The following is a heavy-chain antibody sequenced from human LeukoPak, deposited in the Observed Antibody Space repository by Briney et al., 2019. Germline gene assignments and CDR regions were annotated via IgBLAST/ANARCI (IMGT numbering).Heavy chain of an antibody. Sequence: MSSETLSLTCTVSGASIKTYYWAWIRQPPGKGLEWIGSVYRSGDTNYNPSLKSRVTMTMDTSKNQFSLKVTSVTAADTAIYYCARHPYGLVREAYFDPWGQGTLVTVSS. CDR1: GASIKTYY. J-gene: IGHJ5*02. CDR3: ARHPYGLVREAYFDP. V-gene: IGHV4-59*08. D-gene: IGHD6-19*01. CDR2: VYRSGDT.